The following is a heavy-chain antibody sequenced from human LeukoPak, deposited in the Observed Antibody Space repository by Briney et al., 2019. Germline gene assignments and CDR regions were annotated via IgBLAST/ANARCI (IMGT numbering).Heavy chain of an antibody. CDR2: ISSSSSYI. CDR1: GFTFSSYR. V-gene: IGHV3-21*01. J-gene: IGHJ4*02. Sequence: GGSLRLSCAASGFTFSSYRMTWVRQAPGKGLEWVSSISSSSSYIYYADSVKGRFTISRDNAKNSLYLQMNSLRAEDTAVYYCARVGYDFWSGYSKLDYWGQGTLVTVSS. CDR3: ARVGYDFWSGYSKLDY. D-gene: IGHD3-3*01.